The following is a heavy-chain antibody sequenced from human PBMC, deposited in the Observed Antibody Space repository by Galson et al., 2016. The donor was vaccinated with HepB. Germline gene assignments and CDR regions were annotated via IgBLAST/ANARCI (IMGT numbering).Heavy chain of an antibody. V-gene: IGHV4-31*03. CDR1: GDSFTSGDYF. CDR2: IYYTGST. D-gene: IGHD3-16*01. Sequence: TLSLTCSVSGDSFTSGDYFWSWMRQHPGKGLQWIGYIYYTGSTYYRPSLSSRMTISLDTSKNQFSLELNSVTAAETAVSFCARISRDWGFFDYWGHGTLVTVSS. J-gene: IGHJ4*01. CDR3: ARISRDWGFFDY.